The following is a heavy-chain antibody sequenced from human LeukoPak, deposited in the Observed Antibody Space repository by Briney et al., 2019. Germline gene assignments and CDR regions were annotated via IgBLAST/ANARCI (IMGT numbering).Heavy chain of an antibody. D-gene: IGHD1-26*01. CDR3: ARVPGEMGATLAYLDY. J-gene: IGHJ4*02. CDR2: ISSSTTYI. V-gene: IGHV3-21*01. CDR1: DFTFTADA. Sequence: GGSLRLSCSGSDFTFTADAMDWVRQAPGKGLEWVASISSSTTYIYYAGSVKGRFTISRDNAKNLVYLEMNSLRAEDTAVYYCARVPGEMGATLAYLDYWGQGTLVIVSS.